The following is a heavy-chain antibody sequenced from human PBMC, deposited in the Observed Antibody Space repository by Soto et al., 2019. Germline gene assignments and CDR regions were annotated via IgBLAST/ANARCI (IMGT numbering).Heavy chain of an antibody. CDR2: IYHSGST. D-gene: IGHD6-19*01. CDR1: GGSISSGGYS. CDR3: ARSSGWYGEFDY. Sequence: QLQLQESGSRLVKPSQTLSLTCAVSGGSISSGGYSWSWIRQPPGKGLEWIGYIYHSGSTYYNPSLKSRVTISVDRSTNQFSLKLSSVTAADTAVYYCARSSGWYGEFDYWGQGTLVTVSS. V-gene: IGHV4-30-2*01. J-gene: IGHJ4*02.